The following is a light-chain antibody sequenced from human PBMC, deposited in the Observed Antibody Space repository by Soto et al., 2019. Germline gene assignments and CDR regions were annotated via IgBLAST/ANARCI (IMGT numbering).Light chain of an antibody. CDR1: QSVNNNY. CDR2: GAS. J-gene: IGKJ2*01. V-gene: IGKV3-20*01. Sequence: EIVLTQSPGTLSLSPGERATLSCRASQSVNNNYLAWYQQKPGQAPRLLIYGASSRATGIPERFSGSGSGTNFTITISRLEPEDFAVYYCQQYGSSQYTCGQGTKLEIK. CDR3: QQYGSSQYT.